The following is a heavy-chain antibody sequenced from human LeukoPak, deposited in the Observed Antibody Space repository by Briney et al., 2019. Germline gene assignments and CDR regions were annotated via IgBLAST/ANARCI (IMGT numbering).Heavy chain of an antibody. J-gene: IGHJ4*02. V-gene: IGHV3-30-3*01. CDR2: ISYDGSNK. CDR3: ASDKNYYDSSGYFDY. D-gene: IGHD3-22*01. Sequence: GGSLRLPCAASGFTFSSYAMHWVRQAPGKGPEWVAVISYDGSNKYYADSVKGRFTISRDNSKNTLYLQMNSLRAEDTAVYYCASDKNYYDSSGYFDYWGQGTLVTVSS. CDR1: GFTFSSYA.